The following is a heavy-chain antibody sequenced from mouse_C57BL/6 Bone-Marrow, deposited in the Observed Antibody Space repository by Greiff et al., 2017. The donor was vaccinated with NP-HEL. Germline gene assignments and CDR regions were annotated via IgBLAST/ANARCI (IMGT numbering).Heavy chain of an antibody. D-gene: IGHD1-1*01. V-gene: IGHV1-9*01. CDR3: ARGGYYYGSSHYYAMDY. CDR2: ILPGSGST. J-gene: IGHJ4*01. CDR1: GYTFTGYW. Sequence: QVQLKQSGAELMKPGASVKLSCKATGYTFTGYWIEWVKQRPGHGLEWIGEILPGSGSTNYNEKFKGKATFTADTSSNTAYMQLSSLTTEDSAIYYCARGGYYYGSSHYYAMDYWGQGTSVTVSS.